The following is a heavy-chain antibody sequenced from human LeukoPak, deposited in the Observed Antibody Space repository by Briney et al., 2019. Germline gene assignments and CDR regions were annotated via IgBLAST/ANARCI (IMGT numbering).Heavy chain of an antibody. CDR3: ARASYCSDGSCYSDY. J-gene: IGHJ4*02. Sequence: ASVKVSCKASSYTFTSYSISWVRQAPGQGPEWMECMSAYNGNTIYAQKVKGRVTMTTDTSTSTAYMELRSLKSDDTAVYYCARASYCSDGSCYSDYWGQGTLVTVSS. CDR1: SYTFTSYS. V-gene: IGHV1-18*01. D-gene: IGHD2-15*01. CDR2: MSAYNGNT.